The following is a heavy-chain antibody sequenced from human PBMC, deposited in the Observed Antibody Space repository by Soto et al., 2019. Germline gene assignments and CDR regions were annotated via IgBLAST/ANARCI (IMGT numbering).Heavy chain of an antibody. D-gene: IGHD2-2*01. CDR2: INPNSGGT. Sequence: GASVKVSCKASGYTFTDYYMHWVRQAPGQGLEWMGWINPNSGGTKYAQKFQGRVTMTRVTSISTAYMELSSLRSDDTALYYCAKVPNTVVVPAATGGMDVWGQGTTVTVSS. CDR1: GYTFTDYY. V-gene: IGHV1-2*02. CDR3: AKVPNTVVVPAATGGMDV. J-gene: IGHJ6*02.